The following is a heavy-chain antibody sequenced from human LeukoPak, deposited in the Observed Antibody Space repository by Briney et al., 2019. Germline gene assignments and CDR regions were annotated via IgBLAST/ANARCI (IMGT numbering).Heavy chain of an antibody. Sequence: GGSLRLSCAASGFTFSSYSMNWVRQAPGKGLEWVSYISSSSSTIYYADSVKGRFIISRDNAKNSLYLQMNSLRAEDTAVYYCARAGPIRYFDWLPDAFDIWGQGTMVTVSS. CDR2: ISSSSSTI. V-gene: IGHV3-48*01. CDR3: ARAGPIRYFDWLPDAFDI. J-gene: IGHJ3*02. D-gene: IGHD3-9*01. CDR1: GFTFSSYS.